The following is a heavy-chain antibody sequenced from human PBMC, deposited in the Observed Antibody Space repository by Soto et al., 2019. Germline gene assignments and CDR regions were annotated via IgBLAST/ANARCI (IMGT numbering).Heavy chain of an antibody. J-gene: IGHJ6*02. V-gene: IGHV4-59*01. Sequence: SETLSLTCTVSGGSISGYYWSWIRQPPGKGLEWIGYIYYRESTNYNPSLKSRVTISVDTSKNQFSLKLSSVTAADTAVYYCARDSGRMYYDSWSGYDYGMDVWGQGTTVTVSS. D-gene: IGHD3-3*01. CDR3: ARDSGRMYYDSWSGYDYGMDV. CDR2: IYYREST. CDR1: GGSISGYY.